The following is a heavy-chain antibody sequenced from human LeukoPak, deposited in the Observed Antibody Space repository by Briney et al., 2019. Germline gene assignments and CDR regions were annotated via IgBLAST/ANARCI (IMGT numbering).Heavy chain of an antibody. Sequence: GGSLRLSCAASGFAFSGSAIHWVRQASGKGLEWVGRIRSKANSYATAYAASVKGRFTISRDDSKNTLYLQMNSLKTEDTAVYYCTPHSSGYLYYYWGQGTLVTVSS. CDR2: IRSKANSYAT. CDR1: GFAFSGSA. D-gene: IGHD3-22*01. CDR3: TPHSSGYLYYY. J-gene: IGHJ4*02. V-gene: IGHV3-73*01.